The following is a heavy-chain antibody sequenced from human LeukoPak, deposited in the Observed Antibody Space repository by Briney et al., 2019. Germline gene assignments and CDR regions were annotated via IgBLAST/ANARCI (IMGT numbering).Heavy chain of an antibody. CDR2: INPNSGGT. D-gene: IGHD3-10*01. CDR3: ARGPGLWFGDFAQHDLDY. V-gene: IGHV1-2*04. J-gene: IGHJ4*02. CDR1: GYTFTGYY. Sequence: GASVKVSCKASGYTFTGYYMHWVRQAPGQGLEWMGWINPNSGGTNYVQKFQGWVTMTRDTSISTAYMELSRLRSDDTAVYYCARGPGLWFGDFAQHDLDYWGQGTLVTVSS.